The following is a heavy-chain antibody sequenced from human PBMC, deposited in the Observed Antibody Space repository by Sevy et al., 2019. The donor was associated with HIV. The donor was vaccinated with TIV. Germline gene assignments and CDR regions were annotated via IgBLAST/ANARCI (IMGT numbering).Heavy chain of an antibody. J-gene: IGHJ6*03. Sequence: SETLSLTCTVSGGSISSYYWSWIRQPPGKGLEWIGYIYYSESANYNPSLKSRVTISVDTSKNQCSMKLSSVTAADTAVYYCARQGRYRIKEYYYYYMDVWGKGTTVTVSS. V-gene: IGHV4-59*08. CDR3: ARQGRYRIKEYYYYYMDV. CDR1: GGSISSYY. CDR2: IYYSESA. D-gene: IGHD5-18*01.